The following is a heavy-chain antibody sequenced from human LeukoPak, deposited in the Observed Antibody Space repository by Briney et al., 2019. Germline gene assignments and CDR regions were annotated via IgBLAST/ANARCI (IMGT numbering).Heavy chain of an antibody. Sequence: GASVTVSFTASGYTFTSYYMHWVRQAPGQGLEWMGIINPSGGSTSYAQKFQGRVPMPRDMSTSTVYMELSSLRSEDTAVYYCARGSGSFTPPGYYYMDVWGKGTTVTISS. V-gene: IGHV1-46*01. D-gene: IGHD1-26*01. CDR2: INPSGGST. CDR1: GYTFTSYY. CDR3: ARGSGSFTPPGYYYMDV. J-gene: IGHJ6*03.